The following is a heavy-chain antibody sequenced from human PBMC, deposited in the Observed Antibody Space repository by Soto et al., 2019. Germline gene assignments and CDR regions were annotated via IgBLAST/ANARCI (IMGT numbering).Heavy chain of an antibody. CDR3: AKTINTAYYDFWSGYLPGGQYYYYGMDV. V-gene: IGHV3-30*18. CDR2: ISYDGSNK. Sequence: GGSLRLSCAASGFTFSSYGMHWFRQAPGKGLEWVAVISYDGSNKYYADSVKGRFTISRDNSKNTLYLQMNSLRAEDTAVYYCAKTINTAYYDFWSGYLPGGQYYYYGMDVWGQGTTVTVSS. D-gene: IGHD3-3*01. CDR1: GFTFSSYG. J-gene: IGHJ6*02.